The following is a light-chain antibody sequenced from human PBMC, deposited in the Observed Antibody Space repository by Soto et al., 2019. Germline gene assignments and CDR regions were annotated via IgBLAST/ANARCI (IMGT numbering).Light chain of an antibody. CDR2: SNN. CDR3: VAWDDSLNGPL. CDR1: SSNIGRNT. V-gene: IGLV1-44*01. Sequence: QSALTQPPSASGTPGQRVTISCSGSSSNIGRNTVNWYQQLPGMAPTLLIYSNNQRPSGVPDRFSGSKSGTSASLAVSGLQSEDEADYYCVAWDDSLNGPLFGGGTKLTVL. J-gene: IGLJ3*02.